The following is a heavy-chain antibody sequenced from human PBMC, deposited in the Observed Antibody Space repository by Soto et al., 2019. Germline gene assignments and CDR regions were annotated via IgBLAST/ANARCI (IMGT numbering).Heavy chain of an antibody. D-gene: IGHD4-4*01. Sequence: TSETLSLTCTVSGASIISDGYYWTWIRQHPGKGLEWIGYIYYSGSTSYNPSLKSRVTISVGTSKNQLSLKLSSVTAADTAVYYWARGKVTRWRWFDPWGQGTLVTVSS. CDR2: IYYSGST. CDR1: GASIISDGYY. V-gene: IGHV4-30-4*08. CDR3: ARGKVTRWRWFDP. J-gene: IGHJ5*02.